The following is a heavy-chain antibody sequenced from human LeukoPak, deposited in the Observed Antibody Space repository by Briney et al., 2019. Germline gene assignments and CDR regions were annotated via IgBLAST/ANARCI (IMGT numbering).Heavy chain of an antibody. J-gene: IGHJ4*02. V-gene: IGHV4-38-2*02. D-gene: IGHD5-18*01. Sequence: SETLSLTCTVSGYSISSGYYWGWIRQPPGKGLEWIGSIYHSGSTYYNPSLKGRVTISVDTSKNQFSLKLSSVTAADTAVYYCARVNPTWIQLWAFDYWGQGTLVTVSS. CDR3: ARVNPTWIQLWAFDY. CDR2: IYHSGST. CDR1: GYSISSGYY.